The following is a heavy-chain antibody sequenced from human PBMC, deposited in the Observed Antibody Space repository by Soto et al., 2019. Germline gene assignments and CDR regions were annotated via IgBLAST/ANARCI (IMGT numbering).Heavy chain of an antibody. D-gene: IGHD2-2*01. CDR1: GGSISSGDYY. CDR3: AREVAWEYQLPHYYDYGMDF. V-gene: IGHV4-30-4*01. Sequence: SETLSLTCTVSGGSISSGDYYWSWIRQPPGKGLEWIGYIYYSGSTYYNPSLKSRVTISVDTSKNQFSLKLSSVTAADTAVYYCAREVAWEYQLPHYYDYGMDFWGQGTTVTVSS. J-gene: IGHJ6*02. CDR2: IYYSGST.